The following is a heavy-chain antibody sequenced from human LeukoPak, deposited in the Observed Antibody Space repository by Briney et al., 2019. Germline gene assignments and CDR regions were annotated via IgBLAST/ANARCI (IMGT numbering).Heavy chain of an antibody. CDR3: ARDGIAVAGTPLRYYGMDV. CDR1: GGSISSSNW. V-gene: IGHV4-4*02. CDR2: IYHSGST. D-gene: IGHD6-19*01. J-gene: IGHJ6*02. Sequence: SETLSLTCAVSGGSISSSNWWSWVRQPPGKGLEWIGEIYHSGSTNYNPSLKSRVTISVDKSKNQFSLKLSSVTAADTAVYYCARDGIAVAGTPLRYYGMDVWGQGTTVTVSS.